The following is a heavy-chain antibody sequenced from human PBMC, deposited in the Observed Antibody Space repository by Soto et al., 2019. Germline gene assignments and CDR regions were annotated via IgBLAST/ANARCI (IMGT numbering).Heavy chain of an antibody. CDR2: IIPIFGTT. CDR1: GGTFSSYG. D-gene: IGHD3-16*01. CDR3: ARVYGGGSYFYYGLDV. J-gene: IGHJ6*02. Sequence: QVHLVQSGAEVKRPGSSVKVSCKASGGTFSSYGLSWVRQAPGQGLEWMGGIIPIFGTTNYAQKFQGRVTMTADGSTSTAYMELSGLRSEDTAVYYCARVYGGGSYFYYGLDVWGQGTTVTVSS. V-gene: IGHV1-69*12.